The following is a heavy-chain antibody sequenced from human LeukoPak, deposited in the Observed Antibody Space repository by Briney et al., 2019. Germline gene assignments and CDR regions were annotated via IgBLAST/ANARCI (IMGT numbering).Heavy chain of an antibody. CDR1: GGSISSGSYY. J-gene: IGHJ3*02. D-gene: IGHD1-26*01. CDR3: ARGRYSGAGDAFDI. V-gene: IGHV4-61*02. Sequence: SETLSHTCTVSGGSISSGSYYWSWIRQPAGKGLEWIGRIYTSGSTNYNPSLKSRVTISVDTSKNQFSLKLSSVTAADTAVYYCARGRYSGAGDAFDIWGQGTMVTVSS. CDR2: IYTSGST.